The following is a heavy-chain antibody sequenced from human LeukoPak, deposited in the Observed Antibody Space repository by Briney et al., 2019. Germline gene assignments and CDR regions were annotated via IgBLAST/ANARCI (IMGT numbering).Heavy chain of an antibody. CDR1: GGSISSSSYY. CDR2: IYYSGST. D-gene: IGHD3-3*01. CDR3: ATYYDFWSGYAYYYYYGMDV. V-gene: IGHV4-39*01. Sequence: SETLSLTCTVSGGSISSSSYYWGWIRQPPGKGLEWIGSIYYSGSTYYNPSLKSRVTISVDTSKNQFSLKLSSVTAADTAVYYCATYYDFWSGYAYYYYYGMDVWGQGTTVTVSS. J-gene: IGHJ6*02.